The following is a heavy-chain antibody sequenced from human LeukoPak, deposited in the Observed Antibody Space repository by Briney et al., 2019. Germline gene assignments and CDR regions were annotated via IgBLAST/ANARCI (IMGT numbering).Heavy chain of an antibody. V-gene: IGHV3-33*01. CDR2: IWYDGSNK. D-gene: IGHD1-20*01. CDR3: ARGVYNWNAGDY. Sequence: PGGSLRLSCAASGFTFSSYGMHWVRQAPGKGLEWVAVIWYDGSNKYYADSVKGRFTISRDNSKNTLYLQMNSLRAEDTAVYYCARGVYNWNAGDYWGQGTLVTVSS. J-gene: IGHJ4*02. CDR1: GFTFSSYG.